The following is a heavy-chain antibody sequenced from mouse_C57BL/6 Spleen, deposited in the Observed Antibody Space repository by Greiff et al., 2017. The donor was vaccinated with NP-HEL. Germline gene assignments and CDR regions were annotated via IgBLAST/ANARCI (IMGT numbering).Heavy chain of an antibody. J-gene: IGHJ4*01. Sequence: QVQLKQPGAELVKPGASVKLSCKASGYTFTSYWMHWVKQRPGRGLEWIGRIDPNSGGTKYNEKFKSKATLTVDKTSSTAYMQLSSLTSEDSAVYYCARGARPYDGYLYYAMDYWGQGTSVTVSS. CDR1: GYTFTSYW. D-gene: IGHD2-3*01. V-gene: IGHV1-72*01. CDR3: ARGARPYDGYLYYAMDY. CDR2: IDPNSGGT.